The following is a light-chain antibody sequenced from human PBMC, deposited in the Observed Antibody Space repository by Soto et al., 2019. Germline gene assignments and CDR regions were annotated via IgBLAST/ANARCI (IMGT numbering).Light chain of an antibody. CDR1: QNINSW. CDR2: RAS. Sequence: DIQMTQTPATLSASVGDRVTITCRASQNINSWLAWYQQKPGKAPNLLIYRASRLESGVPSRFSGSGSGTEFILTISSLQPDDFATYFCQPYNTYWTFGQGTKVEVK. V-gene: IGKV1-5*03. CDR3: QPYNTYWT. J-gene: IGKJ1*01.